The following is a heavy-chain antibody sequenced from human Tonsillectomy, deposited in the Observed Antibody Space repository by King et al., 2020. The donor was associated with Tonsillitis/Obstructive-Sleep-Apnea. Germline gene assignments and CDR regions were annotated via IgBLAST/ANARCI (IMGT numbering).Heavy chain of an antibody. Sequence: TLKESGPVLVKPPETLTLTCTVSGFSLTNARMGVTWIRQPPGKALEWLAHIFSNDEESYSTSLRSRLTISKDTSKSQVVLTMTNMDPVDTATYYCARMGAGTIDYWGQGTLVIVSS. CDR3: ARMGAGTIDY. J-gene: IGHJ4*02. CDR2: IFSNDEE. D-gene: IGHD6-13*01. V-gene: IGHV2-26*01. CDR1: GFSLTNARMG.